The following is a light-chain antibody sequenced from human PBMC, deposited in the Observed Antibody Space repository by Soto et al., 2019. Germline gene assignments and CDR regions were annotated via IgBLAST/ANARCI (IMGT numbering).Light chain of an antibody. Sequence: DFVMTQSPDSLAVSLGERATLNCKSNQSLLDNSNNNDYLTWYQQKPGQPPKLIIYWASTREFGVPDRFSGSGSGTDFTLTISRLEPEDFAVYYCQQYGSSPITFGQGTRLEIK. V-gene: IGKV4-1*01. CDR1: QSLLDNSNNNDY. J-gene: IGKJ5*01. CDR3: QQYGSSPIT. CDR2: WAS.